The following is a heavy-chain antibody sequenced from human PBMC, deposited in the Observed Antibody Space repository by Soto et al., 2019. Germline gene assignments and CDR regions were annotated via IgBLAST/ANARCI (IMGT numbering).Heavy chain of an antibody. D-gene: IGHD2-21*01. CDR2: ISSSGSTI. CDR3: ARPYPNMDWFDP. Sequence: QVQLVESGGGLVKPGGSLRLSCAASGFTFSDYDMSWIRQAPGKGLEWVSYISSSGSTIYYADSVKGRFTISRDNAKNSLYLQMKSLRAADTAVYDCARPYPNMDWFDPWGQGTLVTVSS. CDR1: GFTFSDYD. J-gene: IGHJ5*02. V-gene: IGHV3-11*01.